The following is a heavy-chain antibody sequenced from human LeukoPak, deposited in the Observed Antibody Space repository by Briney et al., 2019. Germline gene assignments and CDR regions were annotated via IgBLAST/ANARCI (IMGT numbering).Heavy chain of an antibody. V-gene: IGHV3-23*01. CDR3: ASHHYYDSSGLDEYFDY. Sequence: SGGSLRLSCAASGFTFRSYAMSWVRQAPGKGLEWVSAISGSGGSTYYADSVKGRFTISRDNSKNTLYLQMNSLRAEDTAVYYCASHHYYDSSGLDEYFDYWGQGTLVTVSS. CDR1: GFTFRSYA. CDR2: ISGSGGST. D-gene: IGHD3-22*01. J-gene: IGHJ4*02.